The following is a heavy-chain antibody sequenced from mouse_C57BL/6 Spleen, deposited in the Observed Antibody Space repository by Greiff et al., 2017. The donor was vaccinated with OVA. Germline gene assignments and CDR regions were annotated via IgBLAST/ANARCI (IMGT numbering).Heavy chain of an antibody. CDR1: GYSITSDY. D-gene: IGHD1-1*01. Sequence: VQLQQSGPGLAKPSQTLSLTCSVTGYSITSDYWNWIRKFPGNKLEYMGYISYSGSTYYNPSLKSRITITRDTSKNQYYLQLNSVTTEDTATYYCARRPYYGSSPDWYFDVWGTGTTVTVSS. J-gene: IGHJ1*03. CDR2: ISYSGST. CDR3: ARRPYYGSSPDWYFDV. V-gene: IGHV3-8*01.